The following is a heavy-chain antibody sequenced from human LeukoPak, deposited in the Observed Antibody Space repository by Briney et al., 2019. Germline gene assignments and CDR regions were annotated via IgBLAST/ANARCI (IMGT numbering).Heavy chain of an antibody. J-gene: IGHJ4*02. D-gene: IGHD3-22*01. Sequence: SETLSLTCTVPGGSISSSSYYWGWIRQPTGKGLEWIGRIYYSGSTYYNPSLKSRVTISVDTSKNHFSLKLSSVTAADTAVYYCASGFYYDSSAHLYYFDYWGQGTLVTVSS. CDR3: ASGFYYDSSAHLYYFDY. CDR2: IYYSGST. CDR1: GGSISSSSYY. V-gene: IGHV4-39*01.